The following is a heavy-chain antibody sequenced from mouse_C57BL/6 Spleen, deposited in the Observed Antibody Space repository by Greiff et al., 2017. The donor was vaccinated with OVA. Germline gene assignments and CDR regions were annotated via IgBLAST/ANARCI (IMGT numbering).Heavy chain of an antibody. Sequence: EVMLVESGGGLVKPGGSLKLSCAASGFTFSSYAMSWVRQTPEKRLEWVATISDGGSYTYYPDNVKGRFTISRDNAKNNLYLQMSHLKSEDTAMYYCAREYYSNYGAMDYWGQGTSVTVSS. J-gene: IGHJ4*01. CDR3: AREYYSNYGAMDY. V-gene: IGHV5-4*01. CDR2: ISDGGSYT. D-gene: IGHD2-5*01. CDR1: GFTFSSYA.